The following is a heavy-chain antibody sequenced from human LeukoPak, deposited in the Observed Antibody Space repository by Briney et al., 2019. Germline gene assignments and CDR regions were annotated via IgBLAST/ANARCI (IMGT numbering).Heavy chain of an antibody. V-gene: IGHV3-21*01. CDR3: ARDRPTGASRLFVVQ. D-gene: IGHD3-3*01. J-gene: IGHJ4*02. CDR1: GFTVSSYS. Sequence: GGSLRLSWAASGFTVSSYSMTWVRQAPGKGLEWVSSMSSGSRYIYYADSVRGRFTVSRDNAKNSLYLLMNSLRAEDTAVYYCARDRPTGASRLFVVQWGQGTLVTVSS. CDR2: MSSGSRYI.